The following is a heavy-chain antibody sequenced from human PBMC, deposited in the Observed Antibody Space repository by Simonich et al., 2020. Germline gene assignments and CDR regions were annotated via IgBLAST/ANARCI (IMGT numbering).Heavy chain of an antibody. Sequence: EVQLVESGGGLVKPGGSLRLSCAASGFTFGSYSMNWVRQAPGKGLGWVSSISSSSSYIYYADAGKGRFTISRDNAKNSLYLQMNSLRAEDTAVYYCARWIAVAGTGAYGMDVWGQGTTVTVSS. CDR1: GFTFGSYS. D-gene: IGHD6-19*01. CDR3: ARWIAVAGTGAYGMDV. J-gene: IGHJ6*02. CDR2: ISSSSSYI. V-gene: IGHV3-21*01.